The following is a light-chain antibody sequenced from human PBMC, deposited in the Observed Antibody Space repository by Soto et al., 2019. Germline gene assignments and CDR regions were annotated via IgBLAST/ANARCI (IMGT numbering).Light chain of an antibody. CDR2: AVS. J-gene: IGLJ1*01. V-gene: IGLV2-14*01. Sequence: QSALTQPASVSGSPGQSITISCTGTSSDVGNDNYVSWYQQHPGKAPKLMIYAVSNRPSGVSNRFSGSKSGNTASLTISGLQAEDEADYYCSLYISGSTYVFGTGTKVTVL. CDR3: SLYISGSTYV. CDR1: SSDVGNDNY.